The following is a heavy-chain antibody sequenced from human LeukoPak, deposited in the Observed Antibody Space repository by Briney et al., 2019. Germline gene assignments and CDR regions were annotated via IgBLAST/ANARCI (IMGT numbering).Heavy chain of an antibody. Sequence: SETLSLTCTVSGGSISSGGYYWRWIRQHPGKGLEWIGYIYYSGSTYYNPSLKSRVTISVDTSKNQFSLKLSSVTAADTAVYYCARSDYDFWSIFDYWGQGTLVTVSS. CDR2: IYYSGST. D-gene: IGHD3-3*01. V-gene: IGHV4-31*03. J-gene: IGHJ4*02. CDR1: GGSISSGGYY. CDR3: ARSDYDFWSIFDY.